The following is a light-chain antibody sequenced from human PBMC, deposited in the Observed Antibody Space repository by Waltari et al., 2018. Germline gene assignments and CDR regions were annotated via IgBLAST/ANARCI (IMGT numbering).Light chain of an antibody. Sequence: HSALTQPASVSGSPGQSITIPCTGTSSDVGGHNYASWSQQHPGNATNPIIYDVPDRHSGVANRFSGSKFGNTASLTISGLQAEDEADYYCSSYTSSGTPYVFGTGTRVTVL. J-gene: IGLJ1*01. CDR1: SSDVGGHNY. CDR3: SSYTSSGTPYV. V-gene: IGLV2-14*03. CDR2: DVP.